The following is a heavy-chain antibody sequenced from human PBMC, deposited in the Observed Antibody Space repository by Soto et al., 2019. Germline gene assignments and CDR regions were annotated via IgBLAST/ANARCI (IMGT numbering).Heavy chain of an antibody. D-gene: IGHD3-22*01. J-gene: IGHJ3*02. CDR2: IFYSGST. CDR1: GGSISSGGYY. Sequence: QVQLQESGPGLVKPSQTLSLTCTVSGGSISSGGYYWSWIRQHPGKGLEWIGYIFYSGSTYYHPSLKSRVTIPVDTSKNQFSLKLSSVTAADTAVYYCARYDNSGSHGVDIWGQGTMVTVSS. CDR3: ARYDNSGSHGVDI. V-gene: IGHV4-31*03.